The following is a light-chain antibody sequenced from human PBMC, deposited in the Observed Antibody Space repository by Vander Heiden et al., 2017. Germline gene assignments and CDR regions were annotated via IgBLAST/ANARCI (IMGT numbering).Light chain of an antibody. CDR3: QQNNNWPPWT. CDR1: QSARTN. J-gene: IGKJ1*01. Sequence: EIVMTQSPATLSVSPGERATLSCRASQSARTNLARYEQKPGQGPRLLIFAAATRAPGVPDRISGSGFGTELALTISSLQSEDLAVYLCQQNNNWPPWTFGQGTKVEIK. V-gene: IGKV3-15*01. CDR2: AAA.